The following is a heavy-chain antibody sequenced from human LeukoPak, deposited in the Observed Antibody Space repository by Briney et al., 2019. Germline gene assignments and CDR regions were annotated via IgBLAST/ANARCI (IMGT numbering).Heavy chain of an antibody. V-gene: IGHV4-34*01. J-gene: IGHJ6*02. CDR2: INHSGST. Sequence: SETLSLTFAVYGGSFSGYYWSWIRQPPGKGLEWIGEINHSGSTNYNPSLKSRVTISVDTSKNQFSLKLSSVTAADTAVYYCARGRYYYGSGSYYPYYYYGMDVWGQGTTVTVSS. CDR1: GGSFSGYY. D-gene: IGHD3-10*01. CDR3: ARGRYYYGSGSYYPYYYYGMDV.